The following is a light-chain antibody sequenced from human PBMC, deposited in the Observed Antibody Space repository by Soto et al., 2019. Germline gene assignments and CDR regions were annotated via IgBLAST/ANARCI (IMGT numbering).Light chain of an antibody. Sequence: AIQMTQSPSSLSASVGDRVTITCRASQGIKNDLGWYQQKPGKAPKLLISAASSLESGVPSRFSGSGSGTDITLTITSLQPEDFATYYCLQDYNYPFTFGGGTRVEVK. J-gene: IGKJ4*01. V-gene: IGKV1-6*01. CDR2: AAS. CDR1: QGIKND. CDR3: LQDYNYPFT.